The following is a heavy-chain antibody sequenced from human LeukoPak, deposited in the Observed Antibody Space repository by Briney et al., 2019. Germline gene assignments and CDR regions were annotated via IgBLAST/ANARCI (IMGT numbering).Heavy chain of an antibody. CDR1: GFTFSSYG. Sequence: GGSLRLSCAASGFTFSSYGMSWVRQAPGKGLEWVSAISGSGGSTYYADSVKGRFTISRDNAKNSLYLQMNSLRAEDTAVYYCAKGVVPAAMTYWGQGTLVTVSS. CDR2: ISGSGGST. J-gene: IGHJ4*02. V-gene: IGHV3-23*01. D-gene: IGHD2-2*01. CDR3: AKGVVPAAMTY.